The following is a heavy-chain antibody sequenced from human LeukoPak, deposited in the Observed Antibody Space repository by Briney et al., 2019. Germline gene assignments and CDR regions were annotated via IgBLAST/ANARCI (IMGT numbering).Heavy chain of an antibody. Sequence: GGSLRLSCAASGFTFSSYWIHWVRQVPGKGLVRVARIKDGGTTTDYADSVKGRFTISRDDAKNTLYLQMNSLRAEDTAVYYCTTIRPGYWGQGTLVTVSP. CDR3: TTIRPGY. J-gene: IGHJ4*02. V-gene: IGHV3-74*01. CDR1: GFTFSSYW. D-gene: IGHD5-12*01. CDR2: IKDGGTTT.